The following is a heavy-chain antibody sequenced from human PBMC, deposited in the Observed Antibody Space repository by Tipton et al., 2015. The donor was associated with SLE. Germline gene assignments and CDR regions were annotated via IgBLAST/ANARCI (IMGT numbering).Heavy chain of an antibody. J-gene: IGHJ4*02. Sequence: TLSLTCTVSCGSIISRGYYWAWIRQPPGKGLEWIGNVFYSGSTYSNPSLKSRVTISVDTSKNHFSLKLNSVTAADTAVYYCARQVAQGTWAFDYWGQGTLVTVSS. D-gene: IGHD5-12*01. V-gene: IGHV4-39*07. CDR2: VFYSGST. CDR3: ARQVAQGTWAFDY. CDR1: CGSIISRGYY.